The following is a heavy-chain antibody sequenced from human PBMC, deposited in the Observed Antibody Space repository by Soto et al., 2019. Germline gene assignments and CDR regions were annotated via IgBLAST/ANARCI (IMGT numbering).Heavy chain of an antibody. V-gene: IGHV4-39*01. J-gene: IGHJ5*02. CDR2: IYYGGTT. CDR1: GGSISSSSYY. D-gene: IGHD1-20*01. Sequence: PSATLSLTCTVSGGSISSSSYYWGWIRQPPGRGLEWIGSIYYGGTTYYNPSFKSRLTMSVDTANNQFSLSLSSMTAADTAVYYCARQYTYDWHAVNDPWGRGTLVTVSS. CDR3: ARQYTYDWHAVNDP.